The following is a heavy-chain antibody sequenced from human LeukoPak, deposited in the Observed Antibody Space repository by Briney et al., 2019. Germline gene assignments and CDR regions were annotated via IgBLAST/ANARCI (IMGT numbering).Heavy chain of an antibody. Sequence: SVKVSCKASGGTFSSYAISWVRQAPGQGLEWMGGIIPIFGTANYAQKFQGRVTITTDESTSTAYMELSSPRSEDTAVHYCARIYDSSGYSHFDYWGQGTLVTVSS. J-gene: IGHJ4*02. CDR3: ARIYDSSGYSHFDY. CDR1: GGTFSSYA. CDR2: IIPIFGTA. V-gene: IGHV1-69*05. D-gene: IGHD3-22*01.